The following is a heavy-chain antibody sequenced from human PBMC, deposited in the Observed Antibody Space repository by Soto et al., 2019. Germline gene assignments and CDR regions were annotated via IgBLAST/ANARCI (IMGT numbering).Heavy chain of an antibody. Sequence: QVQLVQSGAEVKKPGASVKVSCKASGYTFTSYGISWVRQAPGQGLEWMGWISAYNGKTNYAQRSQGRVTMTTDTSTSKADMELRSLRPDDTAVYYCAGVAGPPGRGYYYGMDVWGQGTTV. D-gene: IGHD3-10*01. CDR1: GYTFTSYG. J-gene: IGHJ6*02. CDR2: ISAYNGKT. CDR3: AGVAGPPGRGYYYGMDV. V-gene: IGHV1-18*04.